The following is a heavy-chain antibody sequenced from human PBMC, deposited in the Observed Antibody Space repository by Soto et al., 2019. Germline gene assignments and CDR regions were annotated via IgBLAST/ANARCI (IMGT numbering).Heavy chain of an antibody. Sequence: QVQLVQSGAEVKKPGSSVKVSCKASGGTFSSYAISWVRQAPGQGLEWMGGIIPIFGTANYAQKFQGRVTMTADETTSTAYMELSSLRSEGTAVYYCARTRIAAAGSHYYYYYGMDVWGQGTTVTVSS. V-gene: IGHV1-69*01. CDR2: IIPIFGTA. CDR3: ARTRIAAAGSHYYYYYGMDV. D-gene: IGHD6-13*01. CDR1: GGTFSSYA. J-gene: IGHJ6*02.